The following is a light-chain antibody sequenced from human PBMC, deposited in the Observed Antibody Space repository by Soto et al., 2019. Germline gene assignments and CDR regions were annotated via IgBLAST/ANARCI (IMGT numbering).Light chain of an antibody. Sequence: IVLTPSPGTLPLSPGERATLSCRASQSVSSSCLAWYQQKPGQAPRLLIYGASTRATGIPARFSDSGSGTDFTLTISSLEPDDFAAYYCQHHSSYPLAFGQGTKVDIK. CDR3: QHHSSYPLA. J-gene: IGKJ1*01. CDR2: GAS. V-gene: IGKV3-20*01. CDR1: QSVSSSC.